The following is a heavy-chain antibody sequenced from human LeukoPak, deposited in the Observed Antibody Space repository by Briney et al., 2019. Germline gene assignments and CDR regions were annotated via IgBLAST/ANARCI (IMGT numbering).Heavy chain of an antibody. CDR3: ARQASTDWFDP. V-gene: IGHV5-51*01. Sequence: GESLKISCKGSGYSFTSYWIGWVRQMPGKGLEWMGIIYPGDSDTRYSPSSPGQVTISADKSISTAYLQWSSLKASDTAMYCCARQASTDWFDPWGQGTLVTVSS. CDR2: IYPGDSDT. J-gene: IGHJ5*02. D-gene: IGHD2-2*01. CDR1: GYSFTSYW.